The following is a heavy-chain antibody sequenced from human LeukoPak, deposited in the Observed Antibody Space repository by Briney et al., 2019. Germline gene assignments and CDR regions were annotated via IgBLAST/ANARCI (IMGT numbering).Heavy chain of an antibody. CDR1: GVSISNYY. CDR2: IYYSGST. CDR3: ASKPVAVDKFDY. D-gene: IGHD6-19*01. Sequence: KASETLSLTCTVSGVSISNYYWSWIRQPPGKGLVWIGFIYYSGSTSYNPSLKSRVTISIDTSKNQFSLKLSSLTAADTAVYYCASKPVAVDKFDYWGQGTLVTVSS. J-gene: IGHJ4*02. V-gene: IGHV4-59*01.